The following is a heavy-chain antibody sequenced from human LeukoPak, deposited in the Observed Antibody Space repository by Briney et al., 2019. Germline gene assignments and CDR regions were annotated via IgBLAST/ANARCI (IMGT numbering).Heavy chain of an antibody. D-gene: IGHD5-24*01. J-gene: IGHJ4*02. V-gene: IGHV4-59*08. Sequence: SETLSLTCTVSGGSISSYYWSWIRQPPGKGLEWIGYIYYSGSTNYNPSLKSRVTISVDTSRNQFSLKLSSVTAADTAVYYCARGVVVGPTRDGYNTRQYYFDYWGQGTLVTVSS. CDR2: IYYSGST. CDR1: GGSISSYY. CDR3: ARGVVVGPTRDGYNTRQYYFDY.